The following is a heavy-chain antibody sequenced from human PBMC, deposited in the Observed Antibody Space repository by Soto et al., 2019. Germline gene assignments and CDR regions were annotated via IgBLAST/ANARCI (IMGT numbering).Heavy chain of an antibody. CDR1: GYTFTSYG. J-gene: IGHJ4*02. CDR2: ISAYNGNT. Sequence: QVQLVQSGAEVKKPGASVKVSCKASGYTFTSYGISWVRQAPGQGLEWMGWISAYNGNTNYAQKLQGRVTMTTDTSTSPAYMELRSLRSDDTAVYYCARIPLTMVRGVIITPGVDYWGQGTLVTVSS. V-gene: IGHV1-18*01. CDR3: ARIPLTMVRGVIITPGVDY. D-gene: IGHD3-10*01.